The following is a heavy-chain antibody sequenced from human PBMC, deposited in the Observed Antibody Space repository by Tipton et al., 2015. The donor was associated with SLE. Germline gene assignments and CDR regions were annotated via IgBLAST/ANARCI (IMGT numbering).Heavy chain of an antibody. CDR1: GGSISSYY. D-gene: IGHD1-1*01. CDR2: IYYSGST. CDR3: ARDSLSGDNWFDP. V-gene: IGHV4-59*12. J-gene: IGHJ5*02. Sequence: LRLSCTVSGGSISSYYWSWIRQPPGKGLEWIGYIYYSGSTNYNPSLKSRVTISVDTSKNQFSLKLSSVTAADTAVYYCARDSLSGDNWFDPWGQGTLVTVSS.